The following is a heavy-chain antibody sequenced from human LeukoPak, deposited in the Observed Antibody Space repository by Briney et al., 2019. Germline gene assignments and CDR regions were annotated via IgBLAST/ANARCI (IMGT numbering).Heavy chain of an antibody. CDR1: GFTVSSNY. CDR3: ARDFFRREGYNF. Sequence: GGSLRLSCAASGFTVSSNYMSWVRQAPGKGLEWVSVIYSGGSTYYADSVKGRFTISRDNSKDTLYLQMNSLRAEDTAVYYCARDFFRREGYNFWGQGTLVTVSS. D-gene: IGHD5-24*01. V-gene: IGHV3-53*01. CDR2: IYSGGST. J-gene: IGHJ4*02.